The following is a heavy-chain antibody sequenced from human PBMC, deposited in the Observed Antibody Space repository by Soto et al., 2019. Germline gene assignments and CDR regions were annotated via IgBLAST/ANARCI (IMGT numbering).Heavy chain of an antibody. J-gene: IGHJ4*02. V-gene: IGHV3-66*04. CDR2: IYSGGSA. CDR3: ARHVYSYGGSYFAY. D-gene: IGHD5-18*01. CDR1: GFTVSSNY. Sequence: EVPLVESGGGLVQPGGSLRLSCAASGFTVSSNYMSWVRQAPGKGLEWVSVIYSGGSASYADSVKGRFTISRDNSQNTLYLTMNHLRAEGTAGYYWARHVYSYGGSYFAYWGQGTLVTVSS.